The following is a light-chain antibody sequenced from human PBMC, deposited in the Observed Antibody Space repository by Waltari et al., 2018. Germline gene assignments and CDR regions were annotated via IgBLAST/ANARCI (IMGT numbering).Light chain of an antibody. CDR2: YDS. CDR1: NIGSRT. CDR3: QVWDSSSDHWV. Sequence: SYVLPQPSSVSVAPGKTARITCGGSNIGSRTVHWHQQKPGQAPVLVFYYDSDRPSGNPERVSGYNSGNTATLTISRVEVGDEADYYCQVWDSSSDHWVFGGGTKLTVL. V-gene: IGLV3-21*04. J-gene: IGLJ3*02.